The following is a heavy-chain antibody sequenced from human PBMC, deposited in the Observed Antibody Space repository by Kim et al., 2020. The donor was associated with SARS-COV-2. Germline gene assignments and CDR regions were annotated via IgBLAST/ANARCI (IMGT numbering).Heavy chain of an antibody. CDR2: IDPSDSYT. CDR1: GYSFTSYW. V-gene: IGHV5-10-1*01. Sequence: GESLKISCKGSGYSFTSYWISWVRQMPGKGLEWMGRIDPSDSYTNYSPSFQGHVTISADKSISTAYLQWSSLKASDTAMYYCASSYYYDSSGYRYYYYGMDVWGQGTTVTVSS. J-gene: IGHJ6*02. CDR3: ASSYYYDSSGYRYYYYGMDV. D-gene: IGHD3-22*01.